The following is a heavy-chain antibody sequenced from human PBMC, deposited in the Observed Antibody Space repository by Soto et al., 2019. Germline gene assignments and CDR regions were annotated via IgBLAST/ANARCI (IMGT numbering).Heavy chain of an antibody. CDR2: IWYDGSNK. J-gene: IGHJ4*02. D-gene: IGHD6-19*01. Sequence: GGSLRLSFAASGFTFSSYGMHGVRQAPGKGLEGVAVIWYDGSNKYYADSVKGRFTISRDNSKNTLYLQMNSLRAEDTAVYYCARESTPTHSGWHFDYWGQGTLVTVSS. CDR3: ARESTPTHSGWHFDY. CDR1: GFTFSSYG. V-gene: IGHV3-33*01.